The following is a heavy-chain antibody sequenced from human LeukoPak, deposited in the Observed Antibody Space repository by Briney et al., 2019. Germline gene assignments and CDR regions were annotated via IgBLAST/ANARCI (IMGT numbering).Heavy chain of an antibody. CDR1: GFTFSSYG. CDR2: IRYDGSNK. J-gene: IGHJ4*02. CDR3: AKDLREYHGYFVY. V-gene: IGHV3-30*02. D-gene: IGHD1-14*01. Sequence: PGGSLRLSCAASGFTFSSYGMHWVRQAPGKGLEWVAFIRYDGSNKYYTDSVKGRFTISRDNSKNTLYLQMNRLRTEDTAVYYRAKDLREYHGYFVYWGQGMLVTVSS.